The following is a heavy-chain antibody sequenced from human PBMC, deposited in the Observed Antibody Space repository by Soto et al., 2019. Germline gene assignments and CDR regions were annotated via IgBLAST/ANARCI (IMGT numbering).Heavy chain of an antibody. V-gene: IGHV3-23*01. D-gene: IGHD6-6*01. Sequence: EVQLLESGGGLVQPGGSLRLSCAASGFTFSSYAMSWVRQAPGKGLEWVSAISGSGGSTYYADSVKGGFTISRDNSKKPLYLQMNSLRAEDTAVYYCAKGSEVVIAARFINYYYYYMDVWGKGTTVTVSS. CDR3: AKGSEVVIAARFINYYYYYMDV. J-gene: IGHJ6*03. CDR1: GFTFSSYA. CDR2: ISGSGGST.